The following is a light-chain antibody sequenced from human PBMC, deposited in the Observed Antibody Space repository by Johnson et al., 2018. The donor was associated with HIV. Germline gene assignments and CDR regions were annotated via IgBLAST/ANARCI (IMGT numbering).Light chain of an antibody. J-gene: IGLJ1*01. Sequence: QSVLTQPPSVSAAPGQKVTISCSGSSSDMGNYAVSWYQQLPGTAPRIVTYDNNKRPSGIPDRFSGSKSGTSATLCITGLQTGDEADYYCGTWDSRLSAYVYGTGTKVTV. CDR1: SSDMGNYA. V-gene: IGLV1-51*01. CDR3: GTWDSRLSAYV. CDR2: DNN.